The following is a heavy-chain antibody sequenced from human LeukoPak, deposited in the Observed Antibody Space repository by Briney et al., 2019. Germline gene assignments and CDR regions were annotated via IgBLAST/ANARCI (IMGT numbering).Heavy chain of an antibody. Sequence: SVEVSCKASGGTFSSYAISWVRQAPGQGLEWMGRIIPIFGTANYAQKFQGRVTITTDESTSTAYMELSSLRSEDTAVYHYARAGYCTNGVCPWYYMDVWGKGTTVTVSS. CDR3: ARAGYCTNGVCPWYYMDV. V-gene: IGHV1-69*05. D-gene: IGHD2-8*01. J-gene: IGHJ6*03. CDR2: IIPIFGTA. CDR1: GGTFSSYA.